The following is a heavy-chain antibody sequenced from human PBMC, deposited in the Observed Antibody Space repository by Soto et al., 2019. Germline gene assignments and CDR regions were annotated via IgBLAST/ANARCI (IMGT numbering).Heavy chain of an antibody. J-gene: IGHJ4*02. D-gene: IGHD2-15*01. CDR3: VKGSEVARQELDY. CDR2: ISSDGSDK. V-gene: IGHV3-30*18. Sequence: QVQLVESGGGVVQPGRSLRLSCAASGFSFSNCGMHWVRQAPGKRLERVAAISSDGSDKYYSESVKGRFTISRDNYKNALFLQMNSLRVEDTAVYYCVKGSEVARQELDYWGQGTLVTVSS. CDR1: GFSFSNCG.